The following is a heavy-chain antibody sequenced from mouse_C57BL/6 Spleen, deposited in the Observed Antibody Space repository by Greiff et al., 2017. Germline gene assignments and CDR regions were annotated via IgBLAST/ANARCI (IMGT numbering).Heavy chain of an antibody. Sequence: QVQLQQPGAELVKPGASVKLSCKASGYTFTSYWMQWVKQRPGQGLEWIGEIDPSDSYTNYNQKFKGKATLTVDTSSSTAYMQLSSLTSEDSAVYYCARRGETTVVAFDYWGQGTTLTVSS. CDR3: ARRGETTVVAFDY. J-gene: IGHJ2*01. CDR2: IDPSDSYT. V-gene: IGHV1-50*01. D-gene: IGHD1-1*01. CDR1: GYTFTSYW.